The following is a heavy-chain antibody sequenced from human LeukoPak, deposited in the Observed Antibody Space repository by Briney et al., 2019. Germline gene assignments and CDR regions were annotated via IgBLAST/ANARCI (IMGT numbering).Heavy chain of an antibody. V-gene: IGHV4-59*01. D-gene: IGHD1-26*01. CDR1: GGSISSYY. Sequence: PSETLSLTCTVSGGSISSYYWSWIRQPPGKGLEWIGYIYYSGSTNYNPSLKSRVTISVDTSKNQFSLKLSSVTAADTAVYYCAREVGATPYDAFDIWGQGTMVTVSS. J-gene: IGHJ3*02. CDR3: AREVGATPYDAFDI. CDR2: IYYSGST.